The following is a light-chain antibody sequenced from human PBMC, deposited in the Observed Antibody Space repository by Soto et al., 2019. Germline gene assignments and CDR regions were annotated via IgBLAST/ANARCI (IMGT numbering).Light chain of an antibody. Sequence: QSVLTQPPSASGTPGQRVTISCSGSSSNIGSNTVNWYQQLPGTAPKLLIYSNNQRPSGVPDRFSGSKSGTSASLAISGIQSEDEADYYCAAWDESLNGYGFGTGTKVTVL. CDR2: SNN. CDR1: SSNIGSNT. CDR3: AAWDESLNGYG. J-gene: IGLJ1*01. V-gene: IGLV1-44*01.